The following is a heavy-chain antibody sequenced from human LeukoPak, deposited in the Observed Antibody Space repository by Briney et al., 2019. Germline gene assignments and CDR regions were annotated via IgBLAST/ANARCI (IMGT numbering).Heavy chain of an antibody. CDR1: GGSISRNS. V-gene: IGHV4-4*09. CDR2: ITTSGST. Sequence: SETLALTCTVSGGSISRNSWSWIRQSPGKGLEGIGYITTSGSTNVHPSLKSPVSISEDTSRSQFSLKLGSVTAADTAMYFCAKLRGQCSGTTRFHTYYMDVWGKGTTVAVSS. J-gene: IGHJ6*03. D-gene: IGHD1-14*01. CDR3: AKLRGQCSGTTRFHTYYMDV.